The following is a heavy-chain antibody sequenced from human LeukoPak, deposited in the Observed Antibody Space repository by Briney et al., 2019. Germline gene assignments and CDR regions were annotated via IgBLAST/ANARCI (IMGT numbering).Heavy chain of an antibody. D-gene: IGHD6-19*01. CDR3: AGGTYSSGWYEPYFDY. CDR2: ISGSGGST. Sequence: PGGTLRLSCAASGFTFSSYAMSWVRQAPGKGLEWVSAISGSGGSTYYADSVKGRFTISRDNSKNTLYLQMNSLRADDTAVYYCAGGTYSSGWYEPYFDYWGQGTLVTVSS. V-gene: IGHV3-23*01. CDR1: GFTFSSYA. J-gene: IGHJ4*02.